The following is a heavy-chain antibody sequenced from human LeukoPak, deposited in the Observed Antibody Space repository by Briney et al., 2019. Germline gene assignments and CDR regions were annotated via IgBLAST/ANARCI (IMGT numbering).Heavy chain of an antibody. CDR3: SRDNYYDSSAYSKYYFDY. CDR2: LRSKTHGGTT. D-gene: IGHD3-22*01. J-gene: IGHJ4*02. CDR1: GFTFGDYA. V-gene: IGHV3-49*04. Sequence: AGGSLRLSCTASGFTFGDYAMSWVRQAPGKGPEWVGFLRSKTHGGTTEYAASVKGRLTISRDDSKSIAYLKMQSLKTEDTAVYYCSRDNYYDSSAYSKYYFDYWGQGTLVTVSS.